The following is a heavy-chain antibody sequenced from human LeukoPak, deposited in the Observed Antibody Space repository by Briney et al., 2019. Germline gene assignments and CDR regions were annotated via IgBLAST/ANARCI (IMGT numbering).Heavy chain of an antibody. CDR3: ARAIVPAATGGWSDP. CDR2: ISAYNGNT. D-gene: IGHD2-2*01. J-gene: IGHJ5*02. CDR1: GYTFTSYG. V-gene: IGHV1-18*01. Sequence: ASVKVSCKASGYTFTSYGISWVRQAPGQGLEWMGWISAYNGNTNYAQKLQGRVTITADKSTSTAYMELSSLRSEDTAVYYCARAIVPAATGGWSDPWGQGTLVTVSS.